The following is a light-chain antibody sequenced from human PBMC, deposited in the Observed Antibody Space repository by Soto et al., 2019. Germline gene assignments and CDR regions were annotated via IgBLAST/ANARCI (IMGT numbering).Light chain of an antibody. CDR2: AAS. CDR1: ESVSSDC. CDR3: QQYNNWPPGT. Sequence: EIVLTQSPGTLSLSPGEGATLSCRASESVSSDCLAWYRQRPGQAPRLLIYAASTRATGIPARFSGSGSGTEFTLTISSLQSEDFAVYYCQQYNNWPPGTFGQGTKVEIK. J-gene: IGKJ1*01. V-gene: IGKV3-15*01.